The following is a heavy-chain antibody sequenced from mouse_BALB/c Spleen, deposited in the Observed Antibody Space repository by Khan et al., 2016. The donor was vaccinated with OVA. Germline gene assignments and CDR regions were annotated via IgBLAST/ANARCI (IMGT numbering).Heavy chain of an antibody. J-gene: IGHJ3*01. D-gene: IGHD1-3*01. CDR2: ISTYYGDA. Sequence: QVQLKQSGAELVRSGVSVKISCKGSGYTFTDYAMHWVKQSHAKSLEWIGVISTYYGDADYNQKFKGKATMTVDKSSSTAYMELARLTSEDSAIYYCARGSGNSRFAYWGQGTLVTVSA. CDR3: ARGSGNSRFAY. V-gene: IGHV1S137*01. CDR1: GYTFTDYA.